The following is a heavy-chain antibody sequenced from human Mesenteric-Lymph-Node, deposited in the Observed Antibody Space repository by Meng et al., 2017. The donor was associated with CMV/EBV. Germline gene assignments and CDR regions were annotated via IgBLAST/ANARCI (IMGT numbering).Heavy chain of an antibody. J-gene: IGHJ4*02. Sequence: ASGFTFNEFAMNWVSQAPGKGLEWVSVISGSGDSKHYADSVQGRFTISRDNSKNTVYLQMNSLRAEDTAIYYCAKDGYSYGYYFDSWGQGTLVTVSS. CDR3: AKDGYSYGYYFDS. D-gene: IGHD5-18*01. CDR1: GFTFNEFA. V-gene: IGHV3-23*01. CDR2: ISGSGDSK.